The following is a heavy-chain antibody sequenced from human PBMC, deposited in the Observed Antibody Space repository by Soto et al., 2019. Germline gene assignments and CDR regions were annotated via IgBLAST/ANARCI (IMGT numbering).Heavy chain of an antibody. J-gene: IGHJ4*02. D-gene: IGHD2-21*02. CDR3: ATDGHIVVVTASHFDF. CDR2: ISAYNGNT. V-gene: IGHV1-18*04. CDR1: GYTFTSYG. Sequence: GASVKVSCKASGYTFTSYGISWVRQAPGQGLEWMGWISAYNGNTNYAQKLQGRVTMTTDTSTSTAYMELRSLRSDDTAVYYCATDGHIVVVTASHFDFWGQGTLVTVSS.